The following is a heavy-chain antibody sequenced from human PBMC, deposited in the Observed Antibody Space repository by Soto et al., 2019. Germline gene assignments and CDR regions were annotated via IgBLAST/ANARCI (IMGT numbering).Heavy chain of an antibody. CDR1: GYTFTNYY. Sequence: ASVKVSCKASGYTFTNYYMHWVRQAPGQGLEWMGIINPSGGSTSYAQKFQGRVTMTRDTSTSTVYMELSSLRSEDTAVYYCGTLGVRRDYYYYGMDVWGQGTTVTVSS. J-gene: IGHJ6*02. D-gene: IGHD3-16*01. V-gene: IGHV1-46*03. CDR2: INPSGGST. CDR3: GTLGVRRDYYYYGMDV.